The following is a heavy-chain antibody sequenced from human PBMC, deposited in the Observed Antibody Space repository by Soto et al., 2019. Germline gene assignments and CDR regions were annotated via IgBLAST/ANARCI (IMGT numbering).Heavy chain of an antibody. D-gene: IGHD5-18*01. J-gene: IGHJ4*02. V-gene: IGHV3-30-3*01. CDR2: ISDDGNIK. Sequence: GSLRLSCAASRFNFRSNAMHGVRQAPGKGLEWVAIISDDGNIKYYADSVKGRFSISRDNSKNTVYLQMNSLSVQDTAVYYCAKALDTAMDPLDYWGQGTLVTVSS. CDR1: RFNFRSNA. CDR3: AKALDTAMDPLDY.